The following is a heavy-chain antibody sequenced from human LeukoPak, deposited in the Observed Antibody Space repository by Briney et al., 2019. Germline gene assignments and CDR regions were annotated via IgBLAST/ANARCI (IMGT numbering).Heavy chain of an antibody. CDR2: IVGSGGNS. J-gene: IGHJ4*02. V-gene: IGHV3-23*01. D-gene: IGHD3-10*01. Sequence: GGSLRLSCAASGFTFSSYAMSWVRQAPGKGLEWVSAIVGSGGNSDYADSVKGRFAISRDNAKNTLYLQLSSLRAEDTAVYYCARGGRFGELSSSLWGQGTLVTVSS. CDR3: ARGGRFGELSSSL. CDR1: GFTFSSYA.